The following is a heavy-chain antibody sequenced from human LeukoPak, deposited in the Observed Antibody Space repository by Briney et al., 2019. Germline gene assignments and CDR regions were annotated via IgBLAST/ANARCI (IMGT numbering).Heavy chain of an antibody. V-gene: IGHV1-18*01. CDR3: ARDSYDYVWGSYRTLSS. Sequence: ASVKVSCKASGYTFTSYGITWVRQAPGQGLEWMGWISAYNGNTNYAQKVQGRVTMTTDTSTNTAYMELRSLRSDDTAVYYCARDSYDYVWGSYRTLSSWGQGTLVTVSS. J-gene: IGHJ5*02. D-gene: IGHD3-16*02. CDR2: ISAYNGNT. CDR1: GYTFTSYG.